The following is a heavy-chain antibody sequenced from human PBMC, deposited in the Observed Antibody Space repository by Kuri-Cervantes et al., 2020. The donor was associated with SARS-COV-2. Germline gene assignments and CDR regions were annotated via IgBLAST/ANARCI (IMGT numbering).Heavy chain of an antibody. CDR2: IRSKADSYET. J-gene: IGHJ3*01. CDR1: GFTFSGST. Sequence: GESLKISCAASGFTFSGSTLHWVRQASGKGLEWVGRIRSKADSYETLYGASVKGRFTISRDDLKNTLYLQMNSLKTEDTAVYYCTRVPPTVAAYWDGFDLWGQGTVVTVSS. D-gene: IGHD4-17*01. CDR3: TRVPPTVAAYWDGFDL. V-gene: IGHV3-73*01.